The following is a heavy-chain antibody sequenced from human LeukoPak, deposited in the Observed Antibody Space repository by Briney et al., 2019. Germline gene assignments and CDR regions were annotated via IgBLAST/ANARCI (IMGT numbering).Heavy chain of an antibody. CDR2: INSDGSYT. V-gene: IGHV3-74*01. D-gene: IGHD6-19*01. Sequence: SGGSLRLSCAASGFTFSGYWMHWVRQAPGRGLVWVSRINSDGSYTSYADSVKGRFTISRENAKGTLHLQMNSLRGEDTAVYYCAKLYASVAGPFDYWGQGTLVTVSS. CDR1: GFTFSGYW. CDR3: AKLYASVAGPFDY. J-gene: IGHJ4*02.